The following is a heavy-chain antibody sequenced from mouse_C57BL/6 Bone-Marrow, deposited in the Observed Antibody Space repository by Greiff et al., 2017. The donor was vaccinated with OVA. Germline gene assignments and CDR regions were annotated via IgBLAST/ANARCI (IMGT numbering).Heavy chain of an antibody. V-gene: IGHV5-6*01. CDR2: ISSGGSYT. CDR1: GFTFSSYG. Sequence: EVKLVESGGDLVKPGGSLKLSCAASGFTFSSYGMSWVRQTPDKRLEWVATISSGGSYTYYPDSVKGRFTISRDNAKNTLYLQMSSLKSEDTAMYYCARGTLFDYWGQGTTLTVSS. D-gene: IGHD3-3*01. CDR3: ARGTLFDY. J-gene: IGHJ2*01.